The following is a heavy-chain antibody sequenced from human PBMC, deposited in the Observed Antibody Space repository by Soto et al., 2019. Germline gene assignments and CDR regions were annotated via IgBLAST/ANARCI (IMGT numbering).Heavy chain of an antibody. J-gene: IGHJ5*02. D-gene: IGHD2-15*01. CDR2: IYYSGST. CDR1: GGSISSGGYY. V-gene: IGHV4-31*03. Sequence: KSSETLSLTCTVSGGSISSGGYYWSWIRQHPGKGLEWIGYIYYSGSTYYNPSLKSRVTISVDTSKNQFSLKLSSVTAADTAVYYCARAGYCSGGSCLFPNWFDPWGQGTLVTVSS. CDR3: ARAGYCSGGSCLFPNWFDP.